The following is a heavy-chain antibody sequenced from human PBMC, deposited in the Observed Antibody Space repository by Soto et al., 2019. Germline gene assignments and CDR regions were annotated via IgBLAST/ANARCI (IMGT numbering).Heavy chain of an antibody. CDR1: GASISDADSY. J-gene: IGHJ4*02. CDR2: LHYSGTT. V-gene: IGHV4-30-4*01. Sequence: QMQLQESAPGLVKPSQTLSLTCTVSGASISDADSYWSLVRQTTGKGMQWIGFLHYSGTTYYNPSVRGRTSLSLDISKNQFSLRVNSVTDADMALYYCARVRLGAAYTLASGRRFDIWGQGTLVAVSS. CDR3: ARVRLGAAYTLASGRRFDI. D-gene: IGHD3-16*01.